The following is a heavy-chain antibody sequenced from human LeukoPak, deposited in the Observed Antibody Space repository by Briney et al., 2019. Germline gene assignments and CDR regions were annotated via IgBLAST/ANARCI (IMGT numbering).Heavy chain of an antibody. D-gene: IGHD3-16*01. CDR1: GGSISGGGYY. CDR2: IYYSGST. J-gene: IGHJ4*02. V-gene: IGHV4-31*03. CDR3: ARDLGGDYDYVWGSRDD. Sequence: SQTLSLTCTVSGGSISGGGYYWRWIRQHPGKGLERIGYIYYSGSTYHNPSLKSRVTISVDTSKNQFSLKLSSVTAADTAVYYCARDLGGDYDYVWGSRDDWGQGTLVTVSS.